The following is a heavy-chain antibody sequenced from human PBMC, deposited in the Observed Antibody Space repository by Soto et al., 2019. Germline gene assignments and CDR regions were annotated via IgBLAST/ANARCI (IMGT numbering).Heavy chain of an antibody. CDR3: ARGPILPGATSWLDP. D-gene: IGHD1-26*01. CDR2: INTFSGAP. J-gene: IGHJ5*02. Sequence: QVQLVQSGAEVRKPGSSVTVSCKASGGIFTSFAINWVRQAPGQRPEWMGGINTFSGAPNYAQKFQDRVTMTADGSTKTAYMVLNGLTFDDTAIYFCARGPILPGATSWLDPWGQGTLVTVSS. V-gene: IGHV1-69*01. CDR1: GGIFTSFA.